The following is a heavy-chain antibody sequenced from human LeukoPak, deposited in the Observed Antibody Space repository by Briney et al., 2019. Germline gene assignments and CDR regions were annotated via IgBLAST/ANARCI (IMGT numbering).Heavy chain of an antibody. CDR1: GYTFSGYF. CDR3: ARGREILVVPYYYYIDV. V-gene: IGHV1-2*02. D-gene: IGHD2-2*01. Sequence: GASVKVSCKASGYTFSGYFIHWVRQAPGQGLEWLGWINPKTGGTNYAQKFQGRVTMARDTSISTAYMEVRRLRSVDTAVYYCARGREILVVPYYYYIDVWGKGTTVTVSS. CDR2: INPKTGGT. J-gene: IGHJ6*03.